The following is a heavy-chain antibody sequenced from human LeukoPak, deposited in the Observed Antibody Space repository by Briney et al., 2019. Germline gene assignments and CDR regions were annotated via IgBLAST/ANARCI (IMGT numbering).Heavy chain of an antibody. V-gene: IGHV3-7*01. CDR3: ARDRGYSTFDN. D-gene: IGHD4-23*01. CDR1: GFHFSNYW. J-gene: IGHJ5*02. CDR2: MKEDGGEI. Sequence: PGGSLRLSCAASGFHFSNYWMSWVRQAPGKGLEGVANMKEDGGEINYVDSVKGRFTISRDNAKNSLYLHMNSLRVEDTAVYYCARDRGYSTFDNWGQGTLVTVSS.